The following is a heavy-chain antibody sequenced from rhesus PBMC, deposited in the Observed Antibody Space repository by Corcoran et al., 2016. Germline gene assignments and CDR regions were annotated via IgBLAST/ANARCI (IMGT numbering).Heavy chain of an antibody. CDR3: AKDLYSWNPGLGLDS. D-gene: IGHD1-1-1*01. CDR2: ISSSGST. J-gene: IGHJ6*01. Sequence: EVQLVESGGGLAKPGGSLRLSCAASGFTFSNYAMHWVSQAPGKWLEWVSAISSSGSTYYADSVKGRFTISRDNSKNTLSLQMNSLRAEDTAVYYCAKDLYSWNPGLGLDSWGQGVVVTVSS. CDR1: GFTFSNYA. V-gene: IGHV3-103*01.